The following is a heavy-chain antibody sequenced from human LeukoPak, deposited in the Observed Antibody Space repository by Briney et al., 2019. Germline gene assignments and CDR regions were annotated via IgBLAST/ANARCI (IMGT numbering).Heavy chain of an antibody. J-gene: IGHJ6*03. CDR1: GGTFSGYY. CDR2: IDHTGTP. D-gene: IGHD3-10*01. CDR3: ARSVQVNYVGYFGEDNHYYHMDV. Sequence: KPSETLSLTCAVYGGTFSGYYWSWIRQSPGKGLELIGEIDHTGTPNYNPSLKSRFTLSVDTSKNQFSLKLSSVTAADTAIYYCARSVQVNYVGYFGEDNHYYHMDVWGKGTPVIVSS. V-gene: IGHV4-34*01.